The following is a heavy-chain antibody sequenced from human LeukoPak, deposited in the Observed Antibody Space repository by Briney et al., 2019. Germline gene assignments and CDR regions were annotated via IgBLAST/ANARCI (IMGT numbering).Heavy chain of an antibody. D-gene: IGHD3-22*01. CDR3: ARGLRGYYDSSGYQR. CDR2: IIPIFGIA. CDR1: GGTLTSYA. V-gene: IGHV1-69*01. J-gene: IGHJ4*02. Sequence: ASVKVSCKASGGTLTSYAISWVRQAPGQGVEWMGGIIPIFGIANYAQKFQGRVTITADESTSTAYMELSSLRSEDTAVYYCARGLRGYYDSSGYQRWGQGTLVTVSS.